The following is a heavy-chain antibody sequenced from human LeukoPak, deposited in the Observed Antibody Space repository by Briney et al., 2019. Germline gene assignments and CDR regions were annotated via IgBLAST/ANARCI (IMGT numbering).Heavy chain of an antibody. D-gene: IGHD5-18*01. V-gene: IGHV3-33*01. Sequence: PGGSLRLSCAASGFTFSNYGMHWARQAPGKGLEWVAVMWYDGSNKYYTDSVKGRFTISRDNSKNTLYLQMNSLRAEDTAVYYCAREDTSLVIAYWGQGTLVTVSS. CDR3: AREDTSLVIAY. CDR2: MWYDGSNK. CDR1: GFTFSNYG. J-gene: IGHJ4*02.